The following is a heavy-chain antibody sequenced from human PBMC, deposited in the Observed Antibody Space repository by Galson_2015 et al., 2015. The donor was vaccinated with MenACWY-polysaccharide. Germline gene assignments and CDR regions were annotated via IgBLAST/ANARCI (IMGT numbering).Heavy chain of an antibody. CDR1: GFSFSRYG. J-gene: IGHJ4*02. V-gene: IGHV3-23*01. CDR2: ISYSGTSK. D-gene: IGHD1-14*01. CDR3: AKEGGAIGKYPPDS. Sequence: SLRLSCAASGFSFSRYGMSWVRQIPGKGLEWVAGISYSGTSKYHADSVRGRFTISRDNSKNTLFLQMASLRAEDTAMYYCAKEGGAIGKYPPDSWGREALVTVSS.